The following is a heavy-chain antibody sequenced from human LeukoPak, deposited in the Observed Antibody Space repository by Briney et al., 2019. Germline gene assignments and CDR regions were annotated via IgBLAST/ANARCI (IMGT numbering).Heavy chain of an antibody. Sequence: ASVEVSCKASGYTFTSYDINWVRQATGQGLEWMGWMNPNSGNTGYAQKFQGRVTMTRNTSISTAYMELSSLRSEDTAVYYCARARGIVVVPAATYGMDVWGQGTTVTVSS. CDR2: MNPNSGNT. J-gene: IGHJ6*02. D-gene: IGHD2-2*01. CDR3: ARARGIVVVPAATYGMDV. V-gene: IGHV1-8*01. CDR1: GYTFTSYD.